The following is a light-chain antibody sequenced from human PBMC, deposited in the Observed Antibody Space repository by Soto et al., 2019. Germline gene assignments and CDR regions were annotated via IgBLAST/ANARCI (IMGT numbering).Light chain of an antibody. J-gene: IGLJ1*01. CDR2: EVS. CDR3: CSYAGCSTFPWV. Sequence: QSALTQPASVSGSPGQSITISCTGTSSDVGSYNLVSWYQQHPGKAPKLMIYEVSKRPSGVSNRFSGSKSGNTASLTISGLQAEDEADYYCCSYAGCSTFPWVFGTGTKLTVL. V-gene: IGLV2-23*02. CDR1: SSDVGSYNL.